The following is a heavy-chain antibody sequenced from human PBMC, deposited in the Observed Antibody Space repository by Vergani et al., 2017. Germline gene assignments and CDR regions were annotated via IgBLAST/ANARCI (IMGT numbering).Heavy chain of an antibody. V-gene: IGHV3-53*02. J-gene: IGHJ6*03. CDR1: GFTVSSNY. D-gene: IGHD7-27*01. CDR3: ARGGGPTGDSVYYYDMDV. CDR2: IYSGGST. Sequence: EVQLVETGGGLIQPGVSLRLSCAASGFTVSSNYMSWARQAPGKGLEWVSVIYSGGSTYYADPVKGRFTISRDNSKNTLYLQMNSLRAEDTAVYYCARGGGPTGDSVYYYDMDVWGKGTTVTVSS.